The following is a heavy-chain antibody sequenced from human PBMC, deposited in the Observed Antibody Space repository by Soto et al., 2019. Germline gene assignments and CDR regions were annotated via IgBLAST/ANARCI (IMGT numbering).Heavy chain of an antibody. CDR2: IWYDGSNK. CDR1: RFTFSNYA. V-gene: IGHV3-33*01. CDR3: ARDLRFGELFPRLDY. Sequence: PGGSLRHSCAASRFTFSNYALHWVRQAVGKGLEWVAVIWYDGSNKYYADSVKGRFTISRDNSKNTLYLQMNSLRAEDTAVYYCARDLRFGELFPRLDYWGQGTLVTVSS. J-gene: IGHJ4*02. D-gene: IGHD3-10*01.